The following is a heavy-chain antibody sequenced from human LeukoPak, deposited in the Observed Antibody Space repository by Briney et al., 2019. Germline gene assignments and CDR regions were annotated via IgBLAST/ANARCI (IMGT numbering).Heavy chain of an antibody. Sequence: ASETLSLTCTVSGGSISSSSYYWGWIRQPPGKGLEWIGSIYYSGSTYYNPSLKSRVTISVDTSKNQFSLKLSSVTAADTAVYYCARYTVTTRNWFDPWGQGTLVTVSS. J-gene: IGHJ5*02. V-gene: IGHV4-39*01. CDR3: ARYTVTTRNWFDP. CDR2: IYYSGST. D-gene: IGHD4-17*01. CDR1: GGSISSSSYY.